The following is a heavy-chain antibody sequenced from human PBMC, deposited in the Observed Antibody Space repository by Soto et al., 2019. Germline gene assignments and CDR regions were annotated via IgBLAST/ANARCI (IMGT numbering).Heavy chain of an antibody. CDR3: ARRSNYAGNYYYGMDV. Sequence: GASVKVSCKASGGTFSSYAISWVRQAPGQGLEWMGGIIPIFGTANYAQKFQGRVTITADESTSTAYMELSSLRSEDTAVYYCARRSNYAGNYYYGMDVWGQGTTVTVS. V-gene: IGHV1-69*13. D-gene: IGHD4-4*01. CDR2: IIPIFGTA. CDR1: GGTFSSYA. J-gene: IGHJ6*02.